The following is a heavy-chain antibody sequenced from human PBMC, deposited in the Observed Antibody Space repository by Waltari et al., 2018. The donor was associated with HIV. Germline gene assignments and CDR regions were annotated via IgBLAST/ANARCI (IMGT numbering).Heavy chain of an antibody. CDR1: GFMFSDYW. Sequence: QLVESGGALVQPGGSLRLSCAASGFMFSDYWMSWVRQAPGKGLEWVANIKKDGRERNYLDSVKGRLTISRDNAKNSLYLQMNNLRAEDTAVYFCAKESRSERRGGSLMYKFYYGMEVWGHGTTVIVSS. D-gene: IGHD1-1*01. V-gene: IGHV3-7*03. CDR2: IKKDGRER. J-gene: IGHJ6*02. CDR3: AKESRSERRGGSLMYKFYYGMEV.